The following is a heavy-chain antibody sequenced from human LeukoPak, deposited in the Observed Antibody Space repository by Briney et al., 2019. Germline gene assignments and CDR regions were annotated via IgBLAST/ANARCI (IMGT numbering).Heavy chain of an antibody. CDR3: ARDARGFDP. Sequence: GRPLRLSCAASGFTFSSYAMHWVRQAPGKGLEWVAVISYDGSNKYYADSVKGRFTISRDNSENTLYLQMNSLRAEDTAVYYCARDARGFDPWGQGTLVTVSS. J-gene: IGHJ5*02. V-gene: IGHV3-30-3*01. CDR2: ISYDGSNK. CDR1: GFTFSSYA.